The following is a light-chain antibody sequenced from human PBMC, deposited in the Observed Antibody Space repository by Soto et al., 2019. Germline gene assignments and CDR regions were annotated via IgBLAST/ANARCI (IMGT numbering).Light chain of an antibody. Sequence: QSALTQPASVSGSPGQSITISCTGTSSDVGGYNYVSWYQQHPGKAPKLMIYEVSNRPSGVPDRFSASKSGNTASLTVSGLQAEDEADYYCSSHGGANNFYLFGTGTKVTVL. CDR3: SSHGGANNFYL. V-gene: IGLV2-8*01. CDR2: EVS. CDR1: SSDVGGYNY. J-gene: IGLJ1*01.